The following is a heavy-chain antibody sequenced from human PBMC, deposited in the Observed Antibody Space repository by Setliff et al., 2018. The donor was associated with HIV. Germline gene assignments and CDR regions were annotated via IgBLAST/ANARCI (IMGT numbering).Heavy chain of an antibody. CDR1: GGSFSGYY. J-gene: IGHJ6*03. Sequence: LRETLSLTCAVYGGSFSGYYWSWIRQPPGKGLEWIGEINHSGSTNYNPSLKSRVTISVDTSKNQFSLKLSSVTAADTAVYYCNIYYYYYMDVWGKGTTVTVSS. CDR3: NIYYYYYMDV. V-gene: IGHV4-34*01. CDR2: INHSGST.